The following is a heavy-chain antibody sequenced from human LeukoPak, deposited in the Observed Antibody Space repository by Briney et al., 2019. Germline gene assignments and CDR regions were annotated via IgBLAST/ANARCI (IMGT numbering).Heavy chain of an antibody. Sequence: GGSLRLSCAASGFTFSSCSMNWVRQAPGKGLEWVSSISSSSSYIYYADSVKGRFTISRDNAKNSLYLQMNSLRAEDTAVYYCAREKYYDFWSGYYSTNWFDPWGQGTLVTVSS. CDR2: ISSSSSYI. J-gene: IGHJ5*02. CDR3: AREKYYDFWSGYYSTNWFDP. D-gene: IGHD3-3*01. V-gene: IGHV3-21*01. CDR1: GFTFSSCS.